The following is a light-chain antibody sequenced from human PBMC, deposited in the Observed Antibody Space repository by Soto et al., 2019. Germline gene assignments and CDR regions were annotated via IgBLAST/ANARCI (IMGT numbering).Light chain of an antibody. V-gene: IGLV4-69*01. CDR2: LNSDGSH. CDR3: QTWNTGTHVV. J-gene: IGLJ2*01. Sequence: QLVLTQSPSASASLGASVKLTCTLSSGHSSYAIAWHQQQPEKGPRYLMKLNSDGSHNKGDGIPDRFSGSSSGAERYLTISRLQSEDEADYYCQTWNTGTHVVFGGGTQLTVL. CDR1: SGHSSYA.